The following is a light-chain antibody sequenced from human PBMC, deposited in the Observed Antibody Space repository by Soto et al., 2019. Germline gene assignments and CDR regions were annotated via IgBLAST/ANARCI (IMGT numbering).Light chain of an antibody. V-gene: IGKV1-39*01. CDR2: GAS. J-gene: IGKJ1*01. Sequence: DIQMTQSPSSLFASVGDRVTVTCRASQTIHNFLNWYHQKTGKAPKLLIYGASSLQSGVPSRFSVGGDGTTFTLTINSVQTVDFGIYYCQQSHSSPRTFGQGTTV. CDR3: QQSHSSPRT. CDR1: QTIHNF.